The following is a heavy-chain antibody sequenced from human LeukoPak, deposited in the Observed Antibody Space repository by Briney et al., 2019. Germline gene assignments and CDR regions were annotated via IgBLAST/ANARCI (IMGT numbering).Heavy chain of an antibody. CDR3: ARGSCSGGSCYSDWFDP. V-gene: IGHV4-39*07. CDR1: GGSISSSSYY. CDR2: IYYSGST. J-gene: IGHJ5*02. D-gene: IGHD2-15*01. Sequence: SETLSLTCTVSGGSISSSSYYWGWIRQPPGKGLEWIGSIYYSGSTYYNPSLKSRVTISVDTSKNQFSLKLSSVTAADTAVYYCARGSCSGGSCYSDWFDPWGQGTLVTVSS.